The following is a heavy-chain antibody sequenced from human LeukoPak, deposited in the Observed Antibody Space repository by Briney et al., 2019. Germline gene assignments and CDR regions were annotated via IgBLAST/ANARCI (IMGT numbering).Heavy chain of an antibody. CDR1: GYSISSDNY. J-gene: IGHJ4*02. Sequence: SETLSLTCAVSGYSISSDNYWVWIRQPPGQGLEWTGGICHSGSTYYNPSLKSRVTMSVDTSKNQFSLKLSSVTAADTAVYYCARAPRDSSSSNYMRRFDYWGQGTLVTVSS. V-gene: IGHV4-38-2*01. CDR2: ICHSGST. CDR3: ARAPRDSSSSNYMRRFDY. D-gene: IGHD3-22*01.